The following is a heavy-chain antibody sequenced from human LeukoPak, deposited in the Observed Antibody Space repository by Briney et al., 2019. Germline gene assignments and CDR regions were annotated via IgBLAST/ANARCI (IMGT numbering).Heavy chain of an antibody. V-gene: IGHV4-59*01. CDR3: ARGDYGDFVY. D-gene: IGHD4-17*01. CDR2: IYYSGGT. CDR1: GGSMSNFY. J-gene: IGHJ4*02. Sequence: SETLSLTCTVSGGSMSNFYWGWIRQFPGKGLEWIGYIYYSGGTNYNPSLNSRVTISLDTSKTQFSLKLRSVTAADTAVYYCARGDYGDFVYWGQGTLVTVSA.